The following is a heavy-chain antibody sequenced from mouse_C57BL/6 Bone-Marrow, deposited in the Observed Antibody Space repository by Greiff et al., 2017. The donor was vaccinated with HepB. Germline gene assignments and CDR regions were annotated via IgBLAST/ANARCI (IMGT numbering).Heavy chain of an antibody. CDR1: GYTFTSYG. D-gene: IGHD1-1*01. J-gene: IGHJ2*01. CDR2: IYPRSGNT. Sequence: QVQLKQSGAELARPGASVKLSCKASGYTFTSYGISWVKQRTGRGLEWIGEIYPRSGNTYYNEKFKGKATLTADKSSSTAYMELRSLTSEDSAVYFCARHYYGSSYWGQGTTLTVSS. V-gene: IGHV1-81*01. CDR3: ARHYYGSSY.